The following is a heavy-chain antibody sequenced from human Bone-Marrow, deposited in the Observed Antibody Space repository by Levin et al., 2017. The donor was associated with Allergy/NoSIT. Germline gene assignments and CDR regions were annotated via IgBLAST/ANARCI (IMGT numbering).Heavy chain of an antibody. CDR3: ARSFNYDSSGYPRYFDY. J-gene: IGHJ4*02. Sequence: RASVKVSCKASGGTFSSYAISWVRQAPGQGLEWMGGIIPIFGTANYAQKFQGRVTITADESTSTAYMELSSLRSEDTAVYYCARSFNYDSSGYPRYFDYWGQGTLVTVSS. CDR1: GGTFSSYA. CDR2: IIPIFGTA. D-gene: IGHD3-22*01. V-gene: IGHV1-69*13.